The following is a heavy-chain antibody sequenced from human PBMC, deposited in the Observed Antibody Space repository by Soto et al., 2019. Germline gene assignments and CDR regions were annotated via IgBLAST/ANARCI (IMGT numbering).Heavy chain of an antibody. CDR1: GGSGSGYH. Sequence: QVQLQESGPRLVKPSETLSLTCTVSGGSGSGYHWNWVRQPPGKTLEWIGHIYYSETTNYNPSLKSRITISIDTSKNQFSLKMNSVTAADTAVYYCARGQTNIWYFDHWGQGTLVTVSS. CDR3: ARGQTNIWYFDH. J-gene: IGHJ4*02. CDR2: IYYSETT. V-gene: IGHV4-59*02.